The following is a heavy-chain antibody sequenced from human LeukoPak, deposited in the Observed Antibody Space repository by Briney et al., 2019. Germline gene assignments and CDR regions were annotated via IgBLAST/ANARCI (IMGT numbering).Heavy chain of an antibody. D-gene: IGHD6-13*01. CDR2: IFYSGST. CDR1: GGSISSGGFY. J-gene: IGHJ4*02. V-gene: IGHV4-31*03. CDR3: ARTAGGKDHDF. Sequence: PSETLSLTCTVSGGSISSGGFYWSWIRQHPGKGLEWLGSIFYSGSTFYNPSLKSRLSMSVDTSKNQLSLKLNSVTVADTAVYYCARTAGGKDHDFWGQGTLVTVSS.